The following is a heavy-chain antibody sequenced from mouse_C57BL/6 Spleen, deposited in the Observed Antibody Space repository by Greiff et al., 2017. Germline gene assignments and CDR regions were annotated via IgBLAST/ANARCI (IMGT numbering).Heavy chain of an antibody. CDR1: GYTFTSYW. CDR3: ARSGTVVVPDY. Sequence: QVQLKESGPELVKPGASVKIPCKASGYTFTSYWMHWVKQRPGQGLEWIGNINPSNGGTNYNEKFKSKATLTVDKSSSTAYMQLSSLTSEDSAVYYCARSGTVVVPDYWGQGTTLTVSS. D-gene: IGHD1-1*01. CDR2: INPSNGGT. J-gene: IGHJ2*01. V-gene: IGHV1-53*01.